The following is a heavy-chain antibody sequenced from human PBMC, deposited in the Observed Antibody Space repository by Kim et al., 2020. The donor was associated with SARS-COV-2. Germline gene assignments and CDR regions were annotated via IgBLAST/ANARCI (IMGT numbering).Heavy chain of an antibody. V-gene: IGHV4-4*08. CDR3: ARDIVVVPAAITYFDY. J-gene: IGHJ4*02. Sequence: SLKGRVTISVDTSKNQFSLKLSSVTAADTAVYYCARDIVVVPAAITYFDYWGQGTLVTVSS. D-gene: IGHD2-2*01.